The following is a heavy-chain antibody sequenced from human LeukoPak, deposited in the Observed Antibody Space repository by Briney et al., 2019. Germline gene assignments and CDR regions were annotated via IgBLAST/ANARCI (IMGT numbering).Heavy chain of an antibody. J-gene: IGHJ3*02. CDR1: GFTFSSYW. Sequence: PGGFLRLSCAASGFTFSSYWMSWVRQAPGKGLEWVANIKQDGSEKYYVDSVKGRFTISRDNAKNSLYLQMNSLRAEDTAVYYCARLIGRGGWAFDIWGQGTMVTVSS. D-gene: IGHD6-19*01. CDR2: IKQDGSEK. CDR3: ARLIGRGGWAFDI. V-gene: IGHV3-7*01.